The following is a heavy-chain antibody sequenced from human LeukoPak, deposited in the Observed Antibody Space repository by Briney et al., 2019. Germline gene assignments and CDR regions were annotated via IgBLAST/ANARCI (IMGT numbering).Heavy chain of an antibody. CDR1: GYTFTSYG. CDR2: ISAYNGNT. V-gene: IGHV1-18*01. Sequence: ASVKVSCKASGYTFTSYGISWVRQAPGQGLEWMGWISAYNGNTNYAQKLQGGVTMTADTSTSTAYMELRSLRSDDTAVYYCASPKPVTPPDYFDYWGQEPLVPVSS. J-gene: IGHJ4*02. D-gene: IGHD4-17*01. CDR3: ASPKPVTPPDYFDY.